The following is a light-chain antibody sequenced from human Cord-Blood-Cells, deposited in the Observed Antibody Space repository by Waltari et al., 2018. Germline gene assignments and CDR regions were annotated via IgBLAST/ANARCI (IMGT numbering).Light chain of an antibody. Sequence: QSALTPPASVYGSPGQSITLSCTGTSSDVGTYNLVFCYQQHPVKAPKLTIYEGSKRSSGVSKRFSGSKSGNSAFLTISGLQAEDEADYYCCSYAGSSTVVFGGGTKLTVL. V-gene: IGLV2-23*01. J-gene: IGLJ2*01. CDR2: EGS. CDR3: CSYAGSSTVV. CDR1: SSDVGTYNL.